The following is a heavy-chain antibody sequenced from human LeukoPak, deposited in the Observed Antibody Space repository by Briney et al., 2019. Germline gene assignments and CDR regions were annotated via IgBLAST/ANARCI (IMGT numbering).Heavy chain of an antibody. J-gene: IGHJ4*02. D-gene: IGHD6-19*01. CDR1: GFTFSASA. Sequence: GGSLRLSCAASGFTFSASAIHWVRQASGKGLEWVGRIRSKTNNYATAYAASVKGRFTISRDDSKKTACRQMNSLKTEDTAVYYCTNLYSSGYQYWGQGTLATVSS. CDR2: IRSKTNNYAT. CDR3: TNLYSSGYQY. V-gene: IGHV3-73*01.